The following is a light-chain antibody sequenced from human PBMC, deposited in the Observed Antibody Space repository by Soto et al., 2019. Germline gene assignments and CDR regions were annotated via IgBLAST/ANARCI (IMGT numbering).Light chain of an antibody. Sequence: DIVMTQSPLSLPVTPGEPASISCRSSQNLLHIDGYNYLDWYLQKPGQSPQLLIYLGSYRASGVPDRFSGSGSGTDFTLKIGRVEAEDVGVYYCMQAVQTRTFGQGTKVEIK. CDR1: QNLLHIDGYNY. CDR2: LGS. CDR3: MQAVQTRT. J-gene: IGKJ1*01. V-gene: IGKV2-28*01.